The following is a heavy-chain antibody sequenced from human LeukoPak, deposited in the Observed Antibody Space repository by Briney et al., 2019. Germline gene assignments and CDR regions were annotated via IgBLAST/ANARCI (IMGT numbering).Heavy chain of an antibody. J-gene: IGHJ4*02. V-gene: IGHV4-39*07. CDR1: GGSVTNSNYY. D-gene: IGHD6-19*01. CDR3: ARETSLAGFASGLGFNY. Sequence: SETLSLTCTVSGGSVTNSNYYWGWIRQPPGKGTEWIGSINYSGTTYYYPSLNSRVTISVDTSKNQFSLKLTSVTAVDTATYYCARETSLAGFASGLGFNYWGQGILVTVSS. CDR2: INYSGTT.